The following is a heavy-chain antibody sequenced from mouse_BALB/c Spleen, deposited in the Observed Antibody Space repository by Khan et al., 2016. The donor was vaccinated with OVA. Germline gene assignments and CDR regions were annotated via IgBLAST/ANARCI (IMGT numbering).Heavy chain of an antibody. Sequence: EVELVESGGDLVKPGGSLKLSCAASGFTFSSYSMSWVRQTPDKRLEWVASISSDADYTYYPDSVKGRVTISRDNAKNTLYLQMSSLKSEDTAMYYCASHLTGSFDYWGQGTLVTVSA. CDR2: ISSDADYT. J-gene: IGHJ3*01. V-gene: IGHV5-6*01. CDR1: GFTFSSYS. CDR3: ASHLTGSFDY. D-gene: IGHD4-1*01.